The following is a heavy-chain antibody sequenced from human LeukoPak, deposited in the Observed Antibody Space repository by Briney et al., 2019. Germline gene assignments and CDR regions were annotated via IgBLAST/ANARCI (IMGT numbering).Heavy chain of an antibody. Sequence: PGGSLRLSCAASGLTFSSYGMHWVRQAPGKGLEWVAVIWYDGSNKYYADSVKGRFTISRDNSKNTLYLQMNSLRAEDTAVYYYARAPEYYDSSGYPHGAFQHWGQGTLVTVSS. CDR1: GLTFSSYG. V-gene: IGHV3-33*01. D-gene: IGHD3-22*01. J-gene: IGHJ1*01. CDR2: IWYDGSNK. CDR3: ARAPEYYDSSGYPHGAFQH.